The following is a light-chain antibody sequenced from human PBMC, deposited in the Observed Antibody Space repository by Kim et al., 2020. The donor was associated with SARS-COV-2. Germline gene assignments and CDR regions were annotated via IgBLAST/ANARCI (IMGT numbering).Light chain of an antibody. CDR3: QQYHSYPYT. Sequence: STSVGDRVTITCRASQSISNWLAWYQQKPGKAPNLLIYKASSLESGVSSRFSGSGSGTDFTLTISSLQPEDFASYYCQQYHSYPYTFGQGTKLEI. CDR1: QSISNW. CDR2: KAS. J-gene: IGKJ2*01. V-gene: IGKV1-5*03.